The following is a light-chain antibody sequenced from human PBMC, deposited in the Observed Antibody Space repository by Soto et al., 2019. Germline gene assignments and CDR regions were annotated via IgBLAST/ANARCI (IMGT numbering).Light chain of an antibody. J-gene: IGLJ1*01. V-gene: IGLV2-11*01. CDR3: CSFAGSQNLYV. CDR1: ASDVGDYNY. CDR2: DVN. Sequence: QSVLTQPRSVSGSPEQSVTISCTGSASDVGDYNYVSWYQRHPGKAPKLVIYDVNKRPSGVPDRFSGSKSGNAASLTISGLQAEDEADYYCCSFAGSQNLYVFGPGTKVTV.